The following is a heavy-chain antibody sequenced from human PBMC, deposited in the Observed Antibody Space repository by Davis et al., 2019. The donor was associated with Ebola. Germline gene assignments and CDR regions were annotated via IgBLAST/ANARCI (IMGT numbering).Heavy chain of an antibody. Sequence: GGSLRLSCAASGFTVSSNHMSWVRQAPGKGLEWVSAIYDQSTAYADSVRGRFIISRDKSNNTLYLEMNSLRVDDTAVYYCATTQWLREFDNWGQGTLVTVSS. CDR2: IYDQST. J-gene: IGHJ4*02. CDR1: GFTVSSNH. D-gene: IGHD6-19*01. CDR3: ATTQWLREFDN. V-gene: IGHV3-53*05.